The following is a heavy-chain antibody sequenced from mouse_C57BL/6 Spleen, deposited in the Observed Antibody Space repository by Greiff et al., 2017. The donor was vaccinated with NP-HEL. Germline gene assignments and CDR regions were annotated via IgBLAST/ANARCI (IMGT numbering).Heavy chain of an antibody. CDR1: GYAFSSYW. D-gene: IGHD2-1*01. CDR3: ARGIYYGNEGFAY. Sequence: VMLVESGAELVKPGASVKISCKASGYAFSSYWMNWVKQRPGKGLEWIGQIYPGDGDTNYNGKFKGKATLTADKSSSTAYMQLSSLTSEDSAVYFCARGIYYGNEGFAYWGQGTLVTVSA. CDR2: IYPGDGDT. J-gene: IGHJ3*01. V-gene: IGHV1-80*01.